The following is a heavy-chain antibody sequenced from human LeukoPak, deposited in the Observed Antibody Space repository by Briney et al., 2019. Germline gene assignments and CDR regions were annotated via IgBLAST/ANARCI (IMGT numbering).Heavy chain of an antibody. D-gene: IGHD1-26*01. Sequence: GGSLTLSCAASGFTFSNAWMSWVRQAPGQGLEWVGRIKSKTDGGTTDYAAPVKGRFTISRDDSKNTLYLQMNSLKTEDTAVYYCTTGTHYPYYYYYMDVWGKGTTVTVSS. V-gene: IGHV3-15*01. CDR3: TTGTHYPYYYYYMDV. J-gene: IGHJ6*03. CDR1: GFTFSNAW. CDR2: IKSKTDGGTT.